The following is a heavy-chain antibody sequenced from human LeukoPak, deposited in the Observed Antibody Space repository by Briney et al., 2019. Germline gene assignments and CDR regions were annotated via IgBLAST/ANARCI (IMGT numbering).Heavy chain of an antibody. CDR3: ATYRQVLLPFES. CDR1: GFSFNNYA. V-gene: IGHV3-23*01. Sequence: GGSLRLSCAASGFSFNNYAMNWVRQAPGKGLEWVSAISGSGGSTYYPDSVKGRFTISRDNSKSTLSLQMNSLRAEDTAIYYCATYRQVLLPFESWGQGTLVTVSS. CDR2: ISGSGGST. D-gene: IGHD2-8*02. J-gene: IGHJ4*02.